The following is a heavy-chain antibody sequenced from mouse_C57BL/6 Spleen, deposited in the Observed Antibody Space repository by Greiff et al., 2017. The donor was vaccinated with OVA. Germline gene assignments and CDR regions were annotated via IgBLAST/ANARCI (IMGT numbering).Heavy chain of an antibody. Sequence: EVKLVESGGGLVKPGGSLKLSCAASGFTFSDYGMHWVRQAPEKGLEWVAYISSGSSNIYYADTVKGRFTISGDNSKNTLFLQMTSLRSEDTAMYYCAPNWDAAYWGQGTLVTVSA. V-gene: IGHV5-17*01. D-gene: IGHD4-1*01. CDR3: APNWDAAY. CDR1: GFTFSDYG. J-gene: IGHJ3*01. CDR2: ISSGSSNI.